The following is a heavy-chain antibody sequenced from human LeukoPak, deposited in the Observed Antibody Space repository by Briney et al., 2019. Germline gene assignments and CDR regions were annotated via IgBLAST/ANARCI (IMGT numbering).Heavy chain of an antibody. CDR3: ARDHDSGSYYGY. Sequence: PGGSLRLSCAASGFTFSSYSMNWVRQAPGKGLEWVSSISSSSSYTYYADSVKGRFTISRDNAKNSLYLQMNSLRAEDTAVYYCARDHDSGSYYGYWGQGTRVTVSS. V-gene: IGHV3-21*01. CDR2: ISSSSSYT. CDR1: GFTFSSYS. J-gene: IGHJ4*02. D-gene: IGHD1-26*01.